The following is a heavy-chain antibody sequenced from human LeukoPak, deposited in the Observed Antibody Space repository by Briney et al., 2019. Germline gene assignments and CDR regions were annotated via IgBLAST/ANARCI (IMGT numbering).Heavy chain of an antibody. D-gene: IGHD6-19*01. CDR3: ARVRAVAGIDYYFDY. Sequence: SETPALTCTFPGGSISSNYWSWIRQPPREGMEWIWRIYTSGSTNYNPSLESRVTMSVDTSKNQFSLKLSSVTAADTAVYYCARVRAVAGIDYYFDYWGQGTLVTVSS. CDR1: GGSISSNY. CDR2: IYTSGST. V-gene: IGHV4-4*07. J-gene: IGHJ4*02.